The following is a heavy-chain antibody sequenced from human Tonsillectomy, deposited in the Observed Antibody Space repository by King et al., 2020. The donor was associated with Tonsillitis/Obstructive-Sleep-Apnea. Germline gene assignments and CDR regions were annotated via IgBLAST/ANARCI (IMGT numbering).Heavy chain of an antibody. V-gene: IGHV3-23*04. CDR3: VKGGWGSQFDY. Sequence: VQLVESGGGLVQPGGSLRLSCAASGFTFGTYAMSWVRQAPGKGLEWVSTFSSGDDTYYSDSGKGRFTISRDNSKNTLYLQMNSLRAEDTAVFYCVKGGWGSQFDYWGQGTLVTVSS. D-gene: IGHD7-27*01. CDR1: GFTFGTYA. CDR2: FSSGDDT. J-gene: IGHJ4*02.